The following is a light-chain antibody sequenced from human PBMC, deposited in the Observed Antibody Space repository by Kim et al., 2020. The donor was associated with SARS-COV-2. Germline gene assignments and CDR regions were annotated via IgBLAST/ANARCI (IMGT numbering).Light chain of an antibody. J-gene: IGKJ2*01. Sequence: GVRATINCKSSHSVLYSSNIKNYLAWYQQKPGQPPKLLIYCASTRESGVPERFSGRGSGTDFTLTISSLQAEDVAIYYCQQYYKRTFGQGTKLEI. CDR1: HSVLYSSNIKNY. CDR2: CAS. CDR3: QQYYKRT. V-gene: IGKV4-1*01.